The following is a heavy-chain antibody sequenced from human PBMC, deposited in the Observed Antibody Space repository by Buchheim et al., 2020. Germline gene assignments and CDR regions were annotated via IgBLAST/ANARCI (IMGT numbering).Heavy chain of an antibody. D-gene: IGHD5-12*01. CDR2: IWYDGSNK. Sequence: QVQLVESGGGVVQPGRSLRLSCAASGFTFSSYGMHWVRQAPGKGLEWVAVIWYDGSNKYYADSVKGRFTIPRDNSKNTLYLQMNSLRAEDTAVYYCAREGYSGYDYVYYYYYMDVWGKGTT. CDR1: GFTFSSYG. J-gene: IGHJ6*03. V-gene: IGHV3-33*01. CDR3: AREGYSGYDYVYYYYYMDV.